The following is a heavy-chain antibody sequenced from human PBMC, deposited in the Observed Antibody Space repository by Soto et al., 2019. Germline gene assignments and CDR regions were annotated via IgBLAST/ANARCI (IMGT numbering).Heavy chain of an antibody. V-gene: IGHV4-34*01. CDR3: ARFPATYYDFWSGYFPPDAFDI. Sequence: SETLSLTCAVYGGSFSGYYWSWIRQPPGKGLEWIGEINHSGSTNYNPSLKSRVTISVDTSKNQFSLKLSSVTAADTAVYYCARFPATYYDFWSGYFPPDAFDIWGQGTMVTVS. D-gene: IGHD3-3*01. CDR2: INHSGST. CDR1: GGSFSGYY. J-gene: IGHJ3*02.